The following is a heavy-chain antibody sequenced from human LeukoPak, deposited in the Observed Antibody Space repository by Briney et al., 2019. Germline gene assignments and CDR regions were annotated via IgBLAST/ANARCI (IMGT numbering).Heavy chain of an antibody. J-gene: IGHJ4*02. CDR2: ISGGGGST. Sequence: GGSLRLSCAASRFTFSSYAMNWVRQAPGKGLEWVSAISGGGGSTYYADSVKGRFSISRDNSKNTLYLQMNSLRAEDTAVYYCAKPARTDYVDYWGQGTLVTVSS. CDR1: RFTFSSYA. D-gene: IGHD1-14*01. CDR3: AKPARTDYVDY. V-gene: IGHV3-23*01.